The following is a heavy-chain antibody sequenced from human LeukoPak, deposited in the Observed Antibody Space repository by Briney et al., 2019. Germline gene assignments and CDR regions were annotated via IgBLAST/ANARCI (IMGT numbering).Heavy chain of an antibody. CDR3: ARSYSGSYFKADAFDI. Sequence: ASVKVSCKASGYTFTGYYMHWVRQAPGQGLEWMGWINPNSGGTNYAQKFQGRVTMTRDTSISTAYMELSRLRSDDTAVYYCARSYSGSYFKADAFDIWGQGTMVTVSS. D-gene: IGHD1-26*01. J-gene: IGHJ3*02. V-gene: IGHV1-2*02. CDR1: GYTFTGYY. CDR2: INPNSGGT.